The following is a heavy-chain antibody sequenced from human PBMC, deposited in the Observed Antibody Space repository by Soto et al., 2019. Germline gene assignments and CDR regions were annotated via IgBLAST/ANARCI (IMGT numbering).Heavy chain of an antibody. V-gene: IGHV3-66*01. CDR3: APFPSSPLD. D-gene: IGHD2-2*01. CDR2: IYSGGGT. Sequence: GGSLRLSCAASTFTVSSNYMSWVRQAPGKGLEWVSVIYSGGGTYYADSVKGRFIISRDNSNNALYLQMSSLRAEDTAVYYCAPFPSSPLDWGQGTLVTVSS. CDR1: TFTVSSNY. J-gene: IGHJ4*02.